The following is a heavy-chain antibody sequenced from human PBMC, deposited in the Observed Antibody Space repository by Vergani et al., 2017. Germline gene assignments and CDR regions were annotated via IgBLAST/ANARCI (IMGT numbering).Heavy chain of an antibody. CDR3: ARDTVRRNFLERRDYYYYVMDV. J-gene: IGHJ6*02. CDR1: GYTFTSYG. V-gene: IGHV1-18*01. D-gene: IGHD3-3*01. CDR2: ISAYNGNT. Sequence: QVQLVQSGAEVKKPGASVKVSCKASGYTFTSYGISWVRQAPGQGLEWMGWISAYNGNTNYAQKLQGRVTMTTDTSTSTAYMELRSLRSDDTAVYYCARDTVRRNFLERRDYYYYVMDVWGQGTTVTVSS.